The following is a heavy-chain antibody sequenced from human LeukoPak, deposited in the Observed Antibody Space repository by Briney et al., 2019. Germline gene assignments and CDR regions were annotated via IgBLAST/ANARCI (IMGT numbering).Heavy chain of an antibody. CDR3: ARRIVATITYFDY. Sequence: SETLSLTCTVSGGSISGYYWSWIRQHPGKGLEWIAYIYYSGRTYYNPSLKSRVTISVDTSKNQFSLKLSSVTAADTAVYYCARRIVATITYFDYWGQGTLVTVSS. CDR2: IYYSGRT. J-gene: IGHJ4*02. D-gene: IGHD5-12*01. CDR1: GGSISGYY. V-gene: IGHV4-31*03.